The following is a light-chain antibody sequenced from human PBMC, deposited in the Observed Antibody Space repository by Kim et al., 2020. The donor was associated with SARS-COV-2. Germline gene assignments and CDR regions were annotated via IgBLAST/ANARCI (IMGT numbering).Light chain of an antibody. CDR2: DKT. Sequence: GPTIRITSHGDSHRIYSDNWYQQKPGQAPSLLIYDKTHRPTGIPDRVSGSSSGNTASLTITEAQAEDEADYYCGCRASNAEHQWVFGGGTKLTVL. CDR1: SHRIYS. J-gene: IGLJ3*02. CDR3: GCRASNAEHQWV. V-gene: IGLV3-19*01.